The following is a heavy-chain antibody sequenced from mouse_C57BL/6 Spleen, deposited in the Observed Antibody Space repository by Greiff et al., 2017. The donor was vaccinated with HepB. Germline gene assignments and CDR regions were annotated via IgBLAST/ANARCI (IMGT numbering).Heavy chain of an antibody. CDR3: TRGATVVATGGYYFDY. D-gene: IGHD1-1*01. CDR2: IDPETGGT. V-gene: IGHV1-15*01. Sequence: QVHVKQSGAELVRPGASVTLSCKASGYTFTDYEMHWVKQTPVHGLEWIGAIDPETGGTAYNQKFKGKAILTADKSSSTAYMELRSLTSEDSAVYYCTRGATVVATGGYYFDYWGQGTTLTVSS. J-gene: IGHJ2*01. CDR1: GYTFTDYE.